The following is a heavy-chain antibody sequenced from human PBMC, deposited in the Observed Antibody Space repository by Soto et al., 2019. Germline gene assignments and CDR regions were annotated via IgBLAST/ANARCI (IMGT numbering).Heavy chain of an antibody. J-gene: IGHJ6*02. V-gene: IGHV3-48*02. D-gene: IGHD2-15*01. CDR1: GFTFSAYA. CDR3: ARDWDIVILSVPIPNYNYGMDV. CDR2: ISSRSDTL. Sequence: PGGSLRLSCEGSGFTFSAYAMNWVRQAPGKGLEWVSYISSRSDTLYYADSVKGRFTISRDNAKNSVYLQVNNLRDEDTAVYYCARDWDIVILSVPIPNYNYGMDVWGQGITVTAP.